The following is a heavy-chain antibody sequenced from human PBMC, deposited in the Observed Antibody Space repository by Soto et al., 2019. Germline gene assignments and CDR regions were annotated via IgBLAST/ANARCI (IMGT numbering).Heavy chain of an antibody. J-gene: IGHJ4*02. D-gene: IGHD1-26*01. V-gene: IGHV4-30-4*03. Sequence: SETLSLTCTVSGGSISSGDYSWSWVRQPPGKGLEWIGHINNSGITNYNPSLKSRVTISIDTSKNQFSLKLSSVTAADRAVYYCAVGATRTLNYWGQGTLVTVSS. CDR1: GGSISSGDYS. CDR3: AVGATRTLNY. CDR2: INNSGIT.